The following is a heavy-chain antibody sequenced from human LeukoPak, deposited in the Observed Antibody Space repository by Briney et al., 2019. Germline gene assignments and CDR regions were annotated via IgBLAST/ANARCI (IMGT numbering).Heavy chain of an antibody. D-gene: IGHD1-26*01. CDR1: GYTFTSYG. CDR3: ARDQAFSGSYGKAPFLFDY. Sequence: GASVKPSCKASGYTFTSYGISWVRQSPGQGLEWMGWISAYNGNTNYAQKLQGRVTMTTDTSTSTAYMELRSLRSDDTAVYYRARDQAFSGSYGKAPFLFDYWGQGTLVTVSS. J-gene: IGHJ4*02. V-gene: IGHV1-18*01. CDR2: ISAYNGNT.